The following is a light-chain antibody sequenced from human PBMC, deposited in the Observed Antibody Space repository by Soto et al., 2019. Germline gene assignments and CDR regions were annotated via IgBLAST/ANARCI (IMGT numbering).Light chain of an antibody. Sequence: QSVLTQPPSASGTPGQRVTISCSGSGSSIGTNTVNWYRQLPGTAPKLLIYGDNQRPSGGPDRFSASKSGTSASLAISGLQSEDEADYYCAAWDGSLNNVLFGGGTKVTVL. CDR1: GSSIGTNT. V-gene: IGLV1-44*01. CDR3: AAWDGSLNNVL. CDR2: GDN. J-gene: IGLJ2*01.